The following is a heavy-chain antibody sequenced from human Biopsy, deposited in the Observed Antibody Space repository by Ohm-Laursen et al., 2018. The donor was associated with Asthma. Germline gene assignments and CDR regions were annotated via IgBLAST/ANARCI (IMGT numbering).Heavy chain of an antibody. J-gene: IGHJ4*02. CDR1: GDSITSGGCC. D-gene: IGHD3-22*01. Sequence: TLSLTCTVSGDSITSGGCCWNWIRQHPGKGLEWIGYIHHSGTSYFNPSLKSRVSFSRDTSKNQFSLRLSSVTAADTAMYYCARIPRRSGSYFVDYWGQGAQVTVSS. V-gene: IGHV4-31*03. CDR3: ARIPRRSGSYFVDY. CDR2: IHHSGTS.